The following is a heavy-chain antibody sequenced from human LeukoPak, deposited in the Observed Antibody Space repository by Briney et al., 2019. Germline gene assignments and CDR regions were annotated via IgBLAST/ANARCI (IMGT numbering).Heavy chain of an antibody. CDR2: IYYSGST. J-gene: IGHJ3*02. Sequence: SETLSLTCTVSGGSISSGGYYWSWTRQHPGKGLEWIGYIYYSGSTYYNPSLKSRVTISVDTSKNQFSLKLSSVTAADTAVYYCASKDRGINAFDIWGQGTMVTVSS. CDR3: ASKDRGINAFDI. V-gene: IGHV4-31*03. CDR1: GGSISSGGYY. D-gene: IGHD3-10*01.